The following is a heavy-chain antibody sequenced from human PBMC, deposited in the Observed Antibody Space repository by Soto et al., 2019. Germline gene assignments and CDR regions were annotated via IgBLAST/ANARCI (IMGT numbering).Heavy chain of an antibody. V-gene: IGHV3-48*03. CDR1: VFTFGIYE. J-gene: IGHJ4*02. Sequence: WGSLRLSCGSSVFTFGIYEMNWVRQAPGKGLELVSHTSGSGSTIYYADFLKGRFTIYRDNAKNSLYLQMNSLRAEDTAVYYCVRGSRDYYDSSGFEYWGQGTMVTVSS. D-gene: IGHD3-22*01. CDR3: VRGSRDYYDSSGFEY. CDR2: TSGSGSTI.